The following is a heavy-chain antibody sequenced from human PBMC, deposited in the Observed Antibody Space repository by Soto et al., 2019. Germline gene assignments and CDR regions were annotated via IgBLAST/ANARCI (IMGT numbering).Heavy chain of an antibody. CDR3: ARGRPNPRDNYYDHDWGSNRYTNYFDY. J-gene: IGHJ4*02. Sequence: LLTLSLTCSVDGGSFRGYYWTWILQPPGEGLEWIQEILLSGSTNYKPSLKSRVTISAATSENQFSLKLSSVPAADTAVYYCARGRPNPRDNYYDHDWGSNRYTNYFDYWGQGTVVTVSP. CDR2: ILLSGST. D-gene: IGHD3-16*02. CDR1: GGSFRGYY. V-gene: IGHV4-34*01.